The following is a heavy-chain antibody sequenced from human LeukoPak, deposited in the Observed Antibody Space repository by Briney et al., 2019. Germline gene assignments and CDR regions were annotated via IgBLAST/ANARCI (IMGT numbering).Heavy chain of an antibody. V-gene: IGHV1-2*02. CDR1: GYIFTGYY. J-gene: IGHJ4*02. CDR3: ARDPWGLGY. CDR2: INPNSGGT. Sequence: ASVKVSCKASGYIFTGYYLHWVRQAPGQGLEWMGWINPNSGGTNYAQKFQGRVTTTRDTSITTAYMELSRLSPDDTAVYYCARDPWGLGYWGQGTLVTVSS. D-gene: IGHD3-16*01.